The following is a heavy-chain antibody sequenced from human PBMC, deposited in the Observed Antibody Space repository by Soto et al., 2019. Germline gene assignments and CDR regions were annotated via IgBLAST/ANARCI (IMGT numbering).Heavy chain of an antibody. D-gene: IGHD6-6*01. CDR1: GGSISSSTYY. V-gene: IGHV4-39*01. Sequence: TETLYLTCTVSGGSISSSTYYWDWIRQPPGKGLEWIGAMYYTGNKNYNPSLESRVTMSVDTSKNQFSLKLSSVTPTDTAVYYCPRRSSTSLGSLFNPWARGILVTFS. CDR3: PRRSSTSLGSLFNP. J-gene: IGHJ5*02. CDR2: MYYTGNK.